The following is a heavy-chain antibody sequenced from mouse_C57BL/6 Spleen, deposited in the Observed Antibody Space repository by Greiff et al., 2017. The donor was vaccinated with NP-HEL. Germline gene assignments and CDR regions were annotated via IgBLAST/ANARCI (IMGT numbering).Heavy chain of an antibody. V-gene: IGHV1-15*01. CDR3: TRSLITTVVEPRDY. D-gene: IGHD1-1*01. Sequence: QVQLQQSGAELVRPGASVTLSCKASGYTFTDYEMHWVKQTPVHGLEWIGAIDPETGGTAYNQKFKGKAILTADKSSSTAYMELRSLTSEDSAVYYCTRSLITTVVEPRDYWGQGTTLTVSS. J-gene: IGHJ2*01. CDR1: GYTFTDYE. CDR2: IDPETGGT.